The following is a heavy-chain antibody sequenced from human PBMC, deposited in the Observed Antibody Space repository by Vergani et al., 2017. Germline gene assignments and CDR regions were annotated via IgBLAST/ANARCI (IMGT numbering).Heavy chain of an antibody. D-gene: IGHD5-24*01. V-gene: IGHV3-23*01. Sequence: EVQLLESGGGLVQPGGSLSLSCAASGVTFRSYAMSWVRQAPGKGLEWVSAISGSGGSTYYADSVKGRFTISRDNSKNTLYLQMNSLRAEDTAVYYCATYRDGYLDYWGQGTLVTVSS. CDR1: GVTFRSYA. CDR3: ATYRDGYLDY. CDR2: ISGSGGST. J-gene: IGHJ4*02.